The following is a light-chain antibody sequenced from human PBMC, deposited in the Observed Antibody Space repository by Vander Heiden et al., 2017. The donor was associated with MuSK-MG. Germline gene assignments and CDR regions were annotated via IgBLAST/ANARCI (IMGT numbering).Light chain of an antibody. CDR3: QQYDSYRT. CDR2: RAS. V-gene: IGKV1-5*03. CDR1: QSLNIW. J-gene: IGKJ1*01. Sequence: DIQMNRSPSTLSASVGDRVTITCRASQSLNIWLAWYQQKPEKATKLLIYRASSLESGVPSRFSGSGAGTEFTLTISSLQPDDFASYYCQQYDSYRTFGQGTTVEI.